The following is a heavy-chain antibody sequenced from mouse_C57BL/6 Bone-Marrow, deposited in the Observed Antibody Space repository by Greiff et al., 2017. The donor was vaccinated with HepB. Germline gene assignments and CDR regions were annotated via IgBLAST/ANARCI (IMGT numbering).Heavy chain of an antibody. J-gene: IGHJ4*01. CDR1: GFTFSDYY. CDR3: ARDDPRWDDAMDY. V-gene: IGHV5-16*01. Sequence: EVKLVESEGGLVQPGSSMKLSCTASGFTFSDYYMAWVRQVPEKGLEWVANINYDGSSTYYLDSLKSRFIISRDNAKNILYLQMSSLKSEDTATYYCARDDPRWDDAMDYWGQGTSVTVSS. D-gene: IGHD4-1*01. CDR2: INYDGSST.